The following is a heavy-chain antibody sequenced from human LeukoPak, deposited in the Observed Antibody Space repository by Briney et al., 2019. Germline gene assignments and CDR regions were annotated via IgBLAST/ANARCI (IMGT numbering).Heavy chain of an antibody. D-gene: IGHD6-19*01. V-gene: IGHV3-48*01. Sequence: GGSLRLSCAASGFTFSSYSMNWVRQAPGKGLEWVSYISSSSSTIYYADSVKGRFTFSRDNAKNSLYLQMNSLRAEDTAVYYCARDLLAVAGTGGQGTLVTVSS. CDR3: ARDLLAVAGT. CDR2: ISSSSSTI. J-gene: IGHJ4*02. CDR1: GFTFSSYS.